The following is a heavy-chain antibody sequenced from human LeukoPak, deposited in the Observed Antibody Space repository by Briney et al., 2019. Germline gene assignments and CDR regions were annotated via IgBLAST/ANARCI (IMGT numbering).Heavy chain of an antibody. J-gene: IGHJ6*03. CDR3: ATNGYYYMDV. CDR2: IYHSGGT. Sequence: SETLSLTCAVSGGSISSSTSWWSWVRQPPGKGLEWIGEIYHSGGTNYNPSPKSRITTSVDKSQNQFSLKVNSLTAADTAVYYCATNGYYYMDVWGKGTTVTISS. CDR1: GGSISSSTSW. V-gene: IGHV4-4*02. D-gene: IGHD2-8*01.